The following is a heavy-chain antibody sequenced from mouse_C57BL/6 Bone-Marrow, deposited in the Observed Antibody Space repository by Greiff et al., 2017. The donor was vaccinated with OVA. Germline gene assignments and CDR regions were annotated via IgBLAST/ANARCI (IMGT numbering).Heavy chain of an antibody. CDR1: GYTFTSYW. Sequence: LVESGAELVKPGASVKLSCKASGYTFTSYWMQWVKQRPGQGLEWIGEIDPSDSYTNYNQKFKGKATLTVDTSSSTAYMQLSSLTSEDSAVYYCARASMDYWGQGTSVTVSS. CDR2: IDPSDSYT. J-gene: IGHJ4*01. CDR3: ARASMDY. V-gene: IGHV1-50*01.